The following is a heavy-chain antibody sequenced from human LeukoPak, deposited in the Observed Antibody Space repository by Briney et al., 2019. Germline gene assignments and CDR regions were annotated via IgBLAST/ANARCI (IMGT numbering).Heavy chain of an antibody. CDR3: ARGDCSSTSCYLGFEHWFDP. CDR1: GGSISSYY. CDR2: IYHSGST. J-gene: IGHJ5*02. D-gene: IGHD2-2*01. V-gene: IGHV4-59*12. Sequence: KTSETLSLTCTVSGGSISSYYWSWIRQPPGKGLEWIGYIYHSGSTYYNPSLKSRVTISVDRSKNQFSLKLSSVTAADTAVYYCARGDCSSTSCYLGFEHWFDPWGQGTLVTVSS.